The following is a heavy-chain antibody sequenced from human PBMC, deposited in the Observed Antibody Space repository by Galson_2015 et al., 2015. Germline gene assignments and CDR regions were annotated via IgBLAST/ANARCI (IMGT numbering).Heavy chain of an antibody. CDR1: GGSISSSNW. V-gene: IGHV4-4*02. CDR3: ARVNGYSYAVPPGDRGPYYSDY. J-gene: IGHJ4*02. CDR2: IYHSGST. D-gene: IGHD5-18*01. Sequence: SETLSLTCAVSGGSISSSNWWSWVRQPPGKGLEWIGEIYHSGSTNYNPSLKSRVTISVDKSKNQFSLKLSSVTAADTAVYYCARVNGYSYAVPPGDRGPYYSDYWGQGTLVTVSS.